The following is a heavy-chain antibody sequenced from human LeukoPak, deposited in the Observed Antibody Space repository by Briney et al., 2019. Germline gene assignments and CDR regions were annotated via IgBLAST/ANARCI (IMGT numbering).Heavy chain of an antibody. Sequence: PSETLSLTCTVSGGSISSYYWSWIRPPPGKGLEWIGYIYYSGSTNYNPSLKSRVTISVDTSKNQFSLKLSSVTAADTAVYYCARHSGGSYLFNWFDPWGQGTLVTVSS. CDR3: ARHSGGSYLFNWFDP. J-gene: IGHJ5*02. CDR1: GGSISSYY. V-gene: IGHV4-59*08. CDR2: IYYSGST. D-gene: IGHD1-26*01.